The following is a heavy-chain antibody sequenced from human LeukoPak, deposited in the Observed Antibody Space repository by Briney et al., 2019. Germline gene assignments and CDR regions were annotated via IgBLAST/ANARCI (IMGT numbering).Heavy chain of an antibody. CDR1: GFTFREYA. V-gene: IGHV3-43D*04. Sequence: GGSLRLSCAASGFTFREYAMHWIRQVPGKGPEWISLIKAKSGREYYALSVRGRFTISRDNSENSVYLQMTNLRPEDSALYFCVKAAGDSWGQGTLVTVSS. J-gene: IGHJ4*02. D-gene: IGHD3-16*01. CDR3: VKAAGDS. CDR2: IKAKSGRE.